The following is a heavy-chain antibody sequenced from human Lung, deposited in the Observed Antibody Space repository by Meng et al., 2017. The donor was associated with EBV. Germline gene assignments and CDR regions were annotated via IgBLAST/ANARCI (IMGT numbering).Heavy chain of an antibody. V-gene: IGHV4-31*03. CDR1: GCSISSGGYY. CDR2: IYYSGST. D-gene: IGHD4-11*01. CDR3: AATVNDGYFDY. Sequence: GQRQESGPGLVKPSQTLSLTCTVSGCSISSGGYYWSWIRQHPGKGLEWIGYIYYSGSTYYNPSLKSRVTISVDTSKNQFSLKLSSVTAADTAVYYCAATVNDGYFDYWGQGTLVTVSS. J-gene: IGHJ4*02.